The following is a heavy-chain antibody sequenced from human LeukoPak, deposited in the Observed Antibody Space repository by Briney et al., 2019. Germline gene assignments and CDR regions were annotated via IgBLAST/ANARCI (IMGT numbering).Heavy chain of an antibody. CDR3: ARADIVAVVAAAALDY. J-gene: IGHJ4*02. Sequence: GRSLRLSCAASGFTFSSYAMHWVRQAPGKGLECVAVIPYDGNNKFHADSVRGRLTISRDNSKSTLYLQMNSLRDEDTAVYYCARADIVAVVAAAALDYWGQGTLVTVSS. CDR2: IPYDGNNK. D-gene: IGHD2-15*01. V-gene: IGHV3-30*04. CDR1: GFTFSSYA.